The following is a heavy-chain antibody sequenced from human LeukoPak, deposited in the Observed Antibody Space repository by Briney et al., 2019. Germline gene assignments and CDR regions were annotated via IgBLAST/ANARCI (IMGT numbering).Heavy chain of an antibody. CDR1: GDSVSSISVA. CDR2: TYYRSKW. V-gene: IGHV6-1*01. CDR3: SLARSEYHYGMDV. Sequence: SQTLSPTCAISGDSVSSISVAWNWIRQSPSIGLEWLGRTYYRSKWYAVSVKSRINISPDTSKSQFSLQLTSVTPEDTAVYYCSLARSEYHYGMDVWGQGTTVTVSS. J-gene: IGHJ6*02.